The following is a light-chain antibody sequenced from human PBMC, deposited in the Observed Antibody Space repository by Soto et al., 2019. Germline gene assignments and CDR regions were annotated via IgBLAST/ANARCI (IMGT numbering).Light chain of an antibody. CDR2: EVS. Sequence: DVVLTQTPLSLSVTPGQPASISCKSSQSLLRYDGKTYLYWYLQKPGQPPQLLIYEVSNRFSGVXDXXRGSGSGTDFTLKISRVEADDVGGYYCMQSIQLPLTFGGGTKVEIK. CDR1: QSLLRYDGKTY. J-gene: IGKJ4*01. V-gene: IGKV2D-29*01. CDR3: MQSIQLPLT.